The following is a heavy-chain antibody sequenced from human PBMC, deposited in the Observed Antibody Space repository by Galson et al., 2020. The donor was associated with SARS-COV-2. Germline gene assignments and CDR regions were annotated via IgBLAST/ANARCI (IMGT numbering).Heavy chain of an antibody. V-gene: IGHV3-30*04. J-gene: IGHJ4*02. Sequence: GGSLRLSCAASGFAFSSYPIHWVRQAQGKGLERVARIAHDGTNEAYADSVKGQFTTSRDNSKNTLFLQMHSLRGDDTGLFYCARDDLSDGLDYWGQGTLVTVSS. CDR2: IAHDGTNE. D-gene: IGHD3-10*01. CDR1: GFAFSSYP. CDR3: ARDDLSDGLDY.